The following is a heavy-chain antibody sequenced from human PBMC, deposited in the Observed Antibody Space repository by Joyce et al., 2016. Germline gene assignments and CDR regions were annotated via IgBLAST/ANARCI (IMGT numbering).Heavy chain of an antibody. CDR1: GFTFTSYG. D-gene: IGHD3-10*01. Sequence: QVQLVQSGAEGKKPGASVKVSCKASGFTFTSYGFSWVRQAPGQGPEWMGWISAYNGYTKYAEKFQGRVTMSTDTSTRTVYMELRNLRSDDTAVYWCGGEVNYGCLEYWGQGTLVTVSS. J-gene: IGHJ4*02. CDR3: GGEVNYGCLEY. CDR2: ISAYNGYT. V-gene: IGHV1-18*01.